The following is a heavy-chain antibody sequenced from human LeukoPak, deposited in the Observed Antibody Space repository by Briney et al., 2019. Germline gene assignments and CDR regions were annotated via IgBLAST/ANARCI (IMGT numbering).Heavy chain of an antibody. V-gene: IGHV1-18*01. J-gene: IGHJ5*02. CDR3: ARDPPYCSGGSCYPQGWFDP. D-gene: IGHD2-15*01. CDR1: GYTFTSYG. Sequence: GASVNVSCKASGYTFTSYGISWVRQAPGQGLEWMGWISAYNGNTNYAQKLQGRVTMTTDTSTSTAYMELRSLRSDDTAVYYCARDPPYCSGGSCYPQGWFDPWGQGTLVTVSS. CDR2: ISAYNGNT.